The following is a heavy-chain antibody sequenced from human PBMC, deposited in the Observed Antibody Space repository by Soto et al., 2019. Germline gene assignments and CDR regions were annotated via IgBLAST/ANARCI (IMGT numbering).Heavy chain of an antibody. CDR1: GGSISSYY. CDR2: IYTSGST. Sequence: PSETLSLTCTVSGGSISSYYWSWIRQPAGKGLEWIGRIYTSGSTNYNPSLKSRVTMSVDTSKNQFSLKLSSVTAADTAVYYCARGGGYSGHDTESRRYYYYGMDVWGQGTTVTVSS. V-gene: IGHV4-4*07. CDR3: ARGGGYSGHDTESRRYYYYGMDV. J-gene: IGHJ6*02. D-gene: IGHD5-12*01.